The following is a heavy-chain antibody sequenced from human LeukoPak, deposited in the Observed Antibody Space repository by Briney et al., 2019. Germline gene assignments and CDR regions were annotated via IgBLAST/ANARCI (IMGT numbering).Heavy chain of an antibody. J-gene: IGHJ4*02. CDR2: IYPGDSDT. CDR3: AIRVRFDY. CDR1: GYSFTNYW. V-gene: IGHV5-51*01. Sequence: GESLKIFCKGSGYSFTNYWIAWVRQMPGKGLEWMGIIYPGDSDTRYSPSLQGQVTISADKSISTAYLQWSSLKASDTAMYYCAIRVRFDYWGQGALVTVSS.